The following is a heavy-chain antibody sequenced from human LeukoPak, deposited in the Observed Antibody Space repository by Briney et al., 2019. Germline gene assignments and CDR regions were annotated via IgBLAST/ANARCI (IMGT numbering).Heavy chain of an antibody. V-gene: IGHV1-8*01. J-gene: IGHJ6*02. D-gene: IGHD2-2*01. CDR1: GYTFTSYD. CDR2: MNPNSGNT. Sequence: ASVKVSCKASGYTFTSYDINWVRQATGQGLEWMGWMNPNSGNTGYAQKFQGRVTMTRNTSISTAYMEVSGLTSDDTAVYYCAKDGGYCTSANCFDYYYGLDVWGQGTTVIVSS. CDR3: AKDGGYCTSANCFDYYYGLDV.